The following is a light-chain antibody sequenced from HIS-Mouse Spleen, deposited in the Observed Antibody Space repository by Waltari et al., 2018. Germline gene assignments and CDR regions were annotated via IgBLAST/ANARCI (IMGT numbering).Light chain of an antibody. Sequence: QSALTQPRSVSGSPGPSVTISCTGTSSDVGGYHFGSWYQQHPGKAPKLRIYDVSKRPSGVPDRFSGSKSGNTASLTISGLQAEDEADYYCCSYAGSYTVVFGGGTKLTVL. J-gene: IGLJ2*01. CDR3: CSYAGSYTVV. V-gene: IGLV2-11*01. CDR1: SSDVGGYHF. CDR2: DVS.